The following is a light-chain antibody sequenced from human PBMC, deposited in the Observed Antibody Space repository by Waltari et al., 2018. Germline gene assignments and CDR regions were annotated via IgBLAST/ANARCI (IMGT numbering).Light chain of an antibody. V-gene: IGKV3-20*01. CDR3: QQYAGSPIT. J-gene: IGKJ4*01. Sequence: EIVFTPSPGTLSFSPGERTTLSCRASQSVSHSNLAWYQQKGGQAPRLLIYGASSRATGIPDRFSGSGSGTDFTLTISRLEPEDFGVYYCQQYAGSPITFGGGTKVEI. CDR2: GAS. CDR1: QSVSHSN.